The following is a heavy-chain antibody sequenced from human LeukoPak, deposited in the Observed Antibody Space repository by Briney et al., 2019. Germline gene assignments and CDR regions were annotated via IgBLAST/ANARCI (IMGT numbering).Heavy chain of an antibody. D-gene: IGHD3-10*01. J-gene: IGHJ6*03. CDR3: HYYGSATYYYYMDV. Sequence: GGSLRLSCAASGFTFSSYAMHWVRQAPGKGLEWVAVISYDGSNKYYADSVKGRFTISRDNSKNTLYLQMNSLRAEDTAVYYAHYYGSATYYYYMDVWGKGATVTVSS. CDR2: ISYDGSNK. CDR1: GFTFSSYA. V-gene: IGHV3-30*04.